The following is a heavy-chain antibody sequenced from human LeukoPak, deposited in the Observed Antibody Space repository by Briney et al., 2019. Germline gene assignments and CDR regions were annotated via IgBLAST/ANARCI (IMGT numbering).Heavy chain of an antibody. Sequence: GGSLRLACTTSGLTFTSHGFHWLRQVVGKRLEWVAFVRNDGSDTYHANSVKGRFSISRDDSKNTLYLQMNSLRPEDTAIYYCARDRGKDYFDSWGQGTQVTVSS. CDR3: ARDRGKDYFDS. D-gene: IGHD4-23*01. CDR2: VRNDGSDT. J-gene: IGHJ4*02. V-gene: IGHV3-30*02. CDR1: GLTFTSHG.